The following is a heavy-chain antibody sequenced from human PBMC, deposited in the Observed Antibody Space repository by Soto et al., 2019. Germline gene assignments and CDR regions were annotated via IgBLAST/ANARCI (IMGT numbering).Heavy chain of an antibody. D-gene: IGHD1-26*01. Sequence: CGAACRITVSTSWVDCARETPGKGLVWVSRVNSDGHDTVYADSVKGRFTLSRDNAKNTVFLQMSSLRAEDTAVYYCARRREYYSYLDYWGQGIVVTVSS. V-gene: IGHV3-74*01. CDR1: RITVSTSW. CDR3: ARRREYYSYLDY. J-gene: IGHJ4*02. CDR2: VNSDGHDT.